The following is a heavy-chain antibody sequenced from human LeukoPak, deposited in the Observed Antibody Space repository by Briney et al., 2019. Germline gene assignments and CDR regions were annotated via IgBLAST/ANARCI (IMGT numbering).Heavy chain of an antibody. V-gene: IGHV3-23*01. J-gene: IGHJ4*02. Sequence: GGPLRLSCAASGFTFSSYAMSWVRQAPGKGLEWVSAISGSGGSTYYADSVKGRFTISRDNSKNTLYLQMNSLRAEDTAVYYCAKGYGQRGIFDYWGQGTLVTVSS. CDR3: AKGYGQRGIFDY. CDR1: GFTFSSYA. D-gene: IGHD3-16*01. CDR2: ISGSGGST.